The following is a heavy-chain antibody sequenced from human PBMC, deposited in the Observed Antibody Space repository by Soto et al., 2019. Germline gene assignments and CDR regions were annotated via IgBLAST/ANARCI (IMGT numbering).Heavy chain of an antibody. J-gene: IGHJ3*02. CDR1: GYTFSKYT. V-gene: IGHV1-18*04. Sequence: ASVKVAGKASGYTFSKYTISWVRQAPGQGLEWMGWISPYSDNTDYAQELQGRVTMTTYTSTTTGYMELRSRISDDTAVYYCATSITPFILGAADIRG. D-gene: IGHD3-10*01. CDR3: ATSITPFILGAADI. CDR2: ISPYSDNT.